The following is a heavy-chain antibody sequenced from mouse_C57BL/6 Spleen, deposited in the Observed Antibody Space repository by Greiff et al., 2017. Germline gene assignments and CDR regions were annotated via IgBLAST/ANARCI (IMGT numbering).Heavy chain of an antibody. D-gene: IGHD2-3*01. V-gene: IGHV3-6*01. CDR2: ISYDGSN. J-gene: IGHJ2*01. CDR3: ASSIYDGYYVY. CDR1: GYSITSGYY. Sequence: VQLKESGPGLVKPSQSLSLTCSVTGYSITSGYYWNWIRQFPGNKLEWMGYISYDGSNNYNPSLKNRISITRDTSKNQFFLKLNSVTTEDTATYYCASSIYDGYYVYWGQGTTLTVSS.